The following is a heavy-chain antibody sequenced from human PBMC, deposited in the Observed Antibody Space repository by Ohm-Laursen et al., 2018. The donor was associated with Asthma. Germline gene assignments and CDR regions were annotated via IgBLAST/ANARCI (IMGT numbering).Heavy chain of an antibody. CDR3: ARDSGWNALDY. CDR2: IKPDGTEN. J-gene: IGHJ4*02. CDR1: GFTFSSFH. V-gene: IGHV3-7*05. Sequence: LRLSCTASGFTFSSFHMSWVRQAPGKGLEWVANIKPDGTENANLDSVRGRFTISKDNAKNSLFLQMNSLRGEDTALYYCARDSGWNALDYWGQGTLVSVSS. D-gene: IGHD1-1*01.